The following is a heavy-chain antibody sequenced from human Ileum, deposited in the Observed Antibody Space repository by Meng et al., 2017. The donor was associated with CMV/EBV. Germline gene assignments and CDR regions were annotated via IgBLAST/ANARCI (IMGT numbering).Heavy chain of an antibody. D-gene: IGHD6-13*01. V-gene: IGHV4-30-4*08. CDR1: GGSISSGDYS. CDR3: ARRSSGLFDY. J-gene: IGHJ4*02. Sequence: VQQQGCVYGLVKPSTTWSSTCTVAGGSISSGDYSWTWIRQPPVKGLEWIGYIYYSGTTYYNPSLKSRVSISVDTSRNQFSLQLSSVTAADTAVYYCARRSSGLFDYWGQGILVTVSS. CDR2: IYYSGTT.